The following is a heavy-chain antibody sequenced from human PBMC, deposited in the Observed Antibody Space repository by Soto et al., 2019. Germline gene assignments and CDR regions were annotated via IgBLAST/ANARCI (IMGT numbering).Heavy chain of an antibody. D-gene: IGHD3-3*01. V-gene: IGHV4-59*01. J-gene: IGHJ4*02. CDR3: ARGVDFWSGYYPWVYYFDY. Sequence: SETLSLTCTVCGGSISSYYWSWIRQPPGKGLEWIGYIYYSGSTNYNPSLKSRVTISVDTSKNQFSLKLSSVTAADTAVYYCARGVDFWSGYYPWVYYFDYWGQGTLGTVAS. CDR2: IYYSGST. CDR1: GGSISSYY.